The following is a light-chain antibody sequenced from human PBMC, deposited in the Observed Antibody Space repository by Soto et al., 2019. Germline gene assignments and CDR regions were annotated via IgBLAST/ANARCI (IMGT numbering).Light chain of an antibody. CDR1: QSVSSTY. CDR2: GAS. CDR3: QQYCSSPPYT. J-gene: IGKJ2*01. V-gene: IGKV3-20*01. Sequence: EILLTQSPVTLSLSPGERATLSCRASQSVSSTYLAWYQQKPGQAPKLLIYGASSRATGIPDRFSGSGSGTDFTLTISRLEPEDFAVYYCQQYCSSPPYTFGQGTKLEIK.